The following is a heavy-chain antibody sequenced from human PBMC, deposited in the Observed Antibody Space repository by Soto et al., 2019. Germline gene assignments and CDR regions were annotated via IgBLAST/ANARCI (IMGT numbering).Heavy chain of an antibody. CDR1: GCTFSSYA. CDR2: ISGSGGST. Sequence: XGSLILSCAASGCTFSSYAMSWVRQAPGKGLEWVSAISGSGGSTYYADSVKGRFTISRDNSKNTLYLQMNSLRAEDTAVYYCAKDRGYYDSSGFDYWGQGTLVTVSS. V-gene: IGHV3-23*01. J-gene: IGHJ4*02. D-gene: IGHD3-22*01. CDR3: AKDRGYYDSSGFDY.